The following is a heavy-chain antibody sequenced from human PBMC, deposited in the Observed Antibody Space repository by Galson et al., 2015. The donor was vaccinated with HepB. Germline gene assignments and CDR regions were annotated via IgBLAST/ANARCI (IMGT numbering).Heavy chain of an antibody. CDR3: ARLGSGYNFDY. V-gene: IGHV1-8*01. CDR2: MNPNSGNT. Sequence: VKVSCKASGYTFTSYDINWVRQATGQGLEWMGWMNPNSGNTGYAQKFQGRVTITADKSTSTAYMELSSLRSEDTAVYYCARLGSGYNFDYWGQGTLVTVSS. D-gene: IGHD3-22*01. J-gene: IGHJ4*02. CDR1: GYTFTSYD.